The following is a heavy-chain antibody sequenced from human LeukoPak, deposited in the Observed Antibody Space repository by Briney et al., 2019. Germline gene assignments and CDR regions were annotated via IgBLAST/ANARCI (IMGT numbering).Heavy chain of an antibody. J-gene: IGHJ4*02. CDR2: IYSGGST. CDR1: GFTVSSNY. Sequence: PGGSLRLSCAASGFTVSSNYMSWVRQAPGKGLEWVSVIYSGGSTYYADSVKGRFTISRDNSKNTLYLQMNSLRAEDTAVYYCARDKGVVRGDTGHYFDYWGQGTLVTVSS. D-gene: IGHD3-10*01. V-gene: IGHV3-53*01. CDR3: ARDKGVVRGDTGHYFDY.